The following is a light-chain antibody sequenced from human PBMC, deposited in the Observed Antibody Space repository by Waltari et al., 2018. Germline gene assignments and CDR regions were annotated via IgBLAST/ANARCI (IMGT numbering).Light chain of an antibody. CDR2: KVS. V-gene: IGKV2-30*02. J-gene: IGKJ4*01. CDR3: MQGTHWPLT. CDR1: QSLVHSDGNTY. Sequence: EVGLTKSPLSLPVTLGSRPSISCTSSQSLVHSDGNTYLAWFQQRPGQSPRRLIYKVSNRESGVPDRFSASGSGTDFTLKISRVEAEDVGVYYCMQGTHWPLTFGGGTKVEIK.